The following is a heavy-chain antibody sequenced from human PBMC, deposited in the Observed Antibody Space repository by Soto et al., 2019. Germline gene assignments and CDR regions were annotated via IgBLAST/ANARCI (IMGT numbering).Heavy chain of an antibody. V-gene: IGHV3-30-3*01. D-gene: IGHD4-17*01. J-gene: IGHJ3*02. CDR2: ISYDGSNK. CDR3: ASPGLTTADAFDI. CDR1: GFTFSSYA. Sequence: GGSLRLSCAASGFTFSSYAMHWVRQAPGKGLEWVAVISYDGSNKYYADSVKGRFTISRDNSKNTLYLQMNSLRAEDTAVYYCASPGLTTADAFDIWGQGTMVTVSS.